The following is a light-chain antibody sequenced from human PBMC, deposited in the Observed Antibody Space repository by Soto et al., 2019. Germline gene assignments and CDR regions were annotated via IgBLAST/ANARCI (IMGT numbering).Light chain of an antibody. Sequence: EIVLTQSPATLSSSPGETATLSCRASQYVGTRLAWYQHKPGQAPRLLIYGASTRATGIPARFSGSGSGTDFTLTISRLEPEDFAVYYCQQYGSSPRITFGQGTRLEIK. CDR1: QYVGTR. J-gene: IGKJ5*01. V-gene: IGKV3-20*01. CDR2: GAS. CDR3: QQYGSSPRIT.